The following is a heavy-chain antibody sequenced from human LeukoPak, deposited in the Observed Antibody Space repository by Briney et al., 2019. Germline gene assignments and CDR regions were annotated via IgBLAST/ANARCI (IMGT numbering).Heavy chain of an antibody. CDR3: ARRTGTLRAFDI. D-gene: IGHD5-12*01. Sequence: ASVKVSCKASGYTFTGYYMHWVRQAPGQGLEWMGWINPNSGGTNYAQKFQGRVTMTRDTSISTAYMELSRLRSDDTAVYYCARRTGTLRAFDIRGQGTMVTVSS. V-gene: IGHV1-2*02. CDR1: GYTFTGYY. J-gene: IGHJ3*02. CDR2: INPNSGGT.